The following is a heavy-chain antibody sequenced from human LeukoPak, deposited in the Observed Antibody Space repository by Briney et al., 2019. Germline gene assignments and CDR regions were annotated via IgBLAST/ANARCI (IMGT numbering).Heavy chain of an antibody. D-gene: IGHD6-13*01. CDR3: ARAAAGKRGYFDY. CDR1: GFTFSSYW. J-gene: IGHJ4*02. V-gene: IGHV3-7*01. CDR2: IKQDGSEK. Sequence: GGSLRLSCTASGFTFSSYWMSWVRQAPGKGLEWVANIKQDGSEKYYVDSVKGRFTISRDNAKNSLYLQMNSLRAEDTAVYYCARAAAGKRGYFDYWGQGTLVTVSS.